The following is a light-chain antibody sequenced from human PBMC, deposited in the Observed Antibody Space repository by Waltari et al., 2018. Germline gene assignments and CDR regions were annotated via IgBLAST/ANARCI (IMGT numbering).Light chain of an antibody. Sequence: DIQMTQSPSSLSASIGDRVTITCRARQGISTYLVWYQQKPGKVPKLLIYAASTLQSGVPSRFRGSGSGTDFTLTISGLQPEDAATYYCQKYNRAPFTFGPGTKVHIK. CDR2: AAS. CDR3: QKYNRAPFT. V-gene: IGKV1-27*01. CDR1: QGISTY. J-gene: IGKJ3*01.